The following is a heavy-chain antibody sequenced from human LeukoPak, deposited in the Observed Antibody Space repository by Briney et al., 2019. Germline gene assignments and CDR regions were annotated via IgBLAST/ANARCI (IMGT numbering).Heavy chain of an antibody. Sequence: PGGSLRLSCAASGFTVSSNYMSWVRQAPGKGLEWVSILYSAGSTYYADSVRGRFTIARDSSKNTVRLQMNSLRAEDTAVCYCASGGMGARKYYSDPFHYWGQGTLVTVSS. D-gene: IGHD3-10*01. CDR3: ASGGMGARKYYSDPFHY. V-gene: IGHV3-53*01. CDR1: GFTVSSNY. CDR2: LYSAGST. J-gene: IGHJ4*02.